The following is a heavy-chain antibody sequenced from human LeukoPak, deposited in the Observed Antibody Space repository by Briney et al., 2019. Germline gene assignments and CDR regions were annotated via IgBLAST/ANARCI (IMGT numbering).Heavy chain of an antibody. CDR1: GFTFSIYA. Sequence: PGGSLRLSCGASGFTFSIYAMSWVRQAPGKGLEWVSAISGSAHRTYYADSVKGRFTVSRDNSKNTLYLQVSSLRAEDTAMYYCAKDREEDMATITLSDSWGQGTLVAVSS. CDR3: AKDREEDMATITLSDS. V-gene: IGHV3-23*01. CDR2: ISGSAHRT. J-gene: IGHJ5*02. D-gene: IGHD5-12*01.